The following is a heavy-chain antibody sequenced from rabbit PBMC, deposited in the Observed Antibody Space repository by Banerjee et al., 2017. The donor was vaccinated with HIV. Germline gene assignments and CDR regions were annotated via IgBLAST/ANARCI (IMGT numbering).Heavy chain of an antibody. J-gene: IGHJ4*01. CDR2: INTSSGNT. CDR1: GFSFNNNYV. V-gene: IGHV1S40*01. Sequence: QSLEESGGDLVQPGASLTLTCTASGFSFNNNYVMCWVRQAPGKGLEWIGCINTSSGNTVYASWAKGRFTISKTSSTTVTLQMTRLTAADTATYFCARDLGGVIGWNFNLWVQGTLVTVS. D-gene: IGHD1-1*01. CDR3: ARDLGGVIGWNFNL.